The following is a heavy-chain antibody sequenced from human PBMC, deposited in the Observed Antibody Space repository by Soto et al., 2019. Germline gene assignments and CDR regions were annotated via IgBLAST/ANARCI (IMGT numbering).Heavy chain of an antibody. CDR1: GFTFSSYA. Sequence: QVQLVESGGGVVQPGRSLRLSCAASGFTFSSYAIHWVRQAPGKGLEWVAVISYDGNNKYFADSVKGRFTISRDNSKNTLYVQMNSLTNEDTAVYYCGRGGVSFDYWGQGTLVTVSS. D-gene: IGHD3-10*01. CDR2: ISYDGNNK. CDR3: GRGGVSFDY. V-gene: IGHV3-30-3*01. J-gene: IGHJ4*02.